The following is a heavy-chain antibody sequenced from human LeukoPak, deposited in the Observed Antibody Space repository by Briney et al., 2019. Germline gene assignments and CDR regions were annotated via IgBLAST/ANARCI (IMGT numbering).Heavy chain of an antibody. D-gene: IGHD3-10*01. CDR2: IYYSGST. Sequence: PSETLSLTCTVFGGSMSSYYWSWIRQPPGKGLEWIGYIYYSGSTNYNPSLKSRVTISVDTSKNQFSLKLSSVTAADTAVYYCARAGIARGRGFGELLHLHFDYWGQGTLVTVSS. V-gene: IGHV4-59*08. CDR1: GGSMSSYY. J-gene: IGHJ4*02. CDR3: ARAGIARGRGFGELLHLHFDY.